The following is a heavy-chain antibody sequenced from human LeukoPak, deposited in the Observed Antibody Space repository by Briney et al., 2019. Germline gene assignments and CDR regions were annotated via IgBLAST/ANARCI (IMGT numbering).Heavy chain of an antibody. V-gene: IGHV3-23*01. CDR3: AKDLAEYSSSDWTFDY. CDR2: ISGSGGST. D-gene: IGHD6-6*01. Sequence: GGSLRLSCAASGFAFSSYAMSWVRQAPGKGLEWVSAISGSGGSTYYADSVKGRFTISRDNSKNTLYLQMNSLRAEDTAVYYCAKDLAEYSSSDWTFDYWGQGTLVTVSS. CDR1: GFAFSSYA. J-gene: IGHJ4*02.